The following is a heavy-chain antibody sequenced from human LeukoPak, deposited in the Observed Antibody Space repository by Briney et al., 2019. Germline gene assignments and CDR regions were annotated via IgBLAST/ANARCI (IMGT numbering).Heavy chain of an antibody. CDR2: IKSKTDGGTT. CDR1: GFPFTYAW. CDR3: STDHSSGWYQVDY. Sequence: GGSLTLSCAASGFPFTYAWMNWVRQAPGKGLEWVGRIKSKTDGGTTDFAAPVKGRFTISRDDSKNTLYLQMNSLKSDDTAVYYCSTDHSSGWYQVDYWGQGTLVTVSS. V-gene: IGHV3-15*01. D-gene: IGHD6-19*01. J-gene: IGHJ4*02.